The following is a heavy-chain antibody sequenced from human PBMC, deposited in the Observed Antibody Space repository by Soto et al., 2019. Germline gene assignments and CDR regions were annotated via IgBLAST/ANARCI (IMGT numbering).Heavy chain of an antibody. J-gene: IGHJ5*02. CDR3: ATQEVGGSYVYTFDP. CDR2: IYYSGST. V-gene: IGHV4-31*03. CDR1: GGSISSGGYY. Sequence: SETLSLTCTVSGGSISSGGYYLSWIRQHPGKGLEWIGYIYYSGSTYYNPSLKSRVTISVDTSKNQFSLKLSSVTAADTAVYYCATQEVGGSYVYTFDPWGQGTRVTVSS. D-gene: IGHD1-26*01.